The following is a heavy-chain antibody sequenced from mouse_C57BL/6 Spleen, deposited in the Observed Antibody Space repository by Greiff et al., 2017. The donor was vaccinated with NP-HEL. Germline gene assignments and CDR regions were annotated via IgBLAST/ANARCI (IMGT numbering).Heavy chain of an antibody. D-gene: IGHD3-2*02. V-gene: IGHV14-2*01. J-gene: IGHJ3*01. Sequence: EVQLQQSGAELVKPGASVKLSCTASGFNIKDYYMHWVKQRTEQVLEWIGRIDPEDGETKYAPKFQGKATISAAPSSNTAYLQLSSLTSEDTSVDYGARSTAQAWFAYWGQGTLVTVSA. CDR1: GFNIKDYY. CDR3: ARSTAQAWFAY. CDR2: IDPEDGET.